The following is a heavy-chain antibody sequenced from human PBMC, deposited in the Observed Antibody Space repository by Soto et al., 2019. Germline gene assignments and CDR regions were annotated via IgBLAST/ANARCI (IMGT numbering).Heavy chain of an antibody. Sequence: SETLSLTCTVSGGSISSGGYYWSWIRQHPGKGLEWIGYIYYSGSTYYNPSLKSRVTISVDTSKNQFSLKLSSVTAADTAVYYCARAQWVSGYDWERNGFDPWDQGTLVTVSS. J-gene: IGHJ5*02. CDR3: ARAQWVSGYDWERNGFDP. CDR1: GGSISSGGYY. D-gene: IGHD5-12*01. V-gene: IGHV4-31*03. CDR2: IYYSGST.